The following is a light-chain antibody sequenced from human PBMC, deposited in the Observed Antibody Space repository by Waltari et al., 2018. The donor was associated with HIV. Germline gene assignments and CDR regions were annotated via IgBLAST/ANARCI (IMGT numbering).Light chain of an antibody. V-gene: IGLV3-25*03. CDR1: ELPKQY. CDR2: KES. CDR3: QSADSSGTYGEWV. Sequence: SYELTQPPSVSVSPGQTARITCSGDELPKQYAYWYQQKPGQAPVLVIYKESERPPGIPERFSGSSSGTTVTLTISGVQAEDEADYYCQSADSSGTYGEWVFGGGTKLTVL. J-gene: IGLJ3*02.